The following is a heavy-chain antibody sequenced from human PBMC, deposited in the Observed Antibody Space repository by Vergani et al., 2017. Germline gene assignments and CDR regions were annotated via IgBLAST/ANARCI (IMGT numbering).Heavy chain of an antibody. Sequence: QLQLQESGPGLVKPSETLSLTCTVSGGSISSSSYYWGWIRQPPGKGLEWIGSIYYSGSTYYNPSLKSRVTISVDTSKNQFSLKLSSVTAADTAVYYCAREISGWAVDYWGQGTLVTVSS. V-gene: IGHV4-39*02. D-gene: IGHD6-19*01. J-gene: IGHJ4*02. CDR1: GGSISSSSYY. CDR3: AREISGWAVDY. CDR2: IYYSGST.